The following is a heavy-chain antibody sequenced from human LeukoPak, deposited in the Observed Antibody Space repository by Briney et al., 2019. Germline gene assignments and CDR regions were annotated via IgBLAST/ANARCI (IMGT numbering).Heavy chain of an antibody. Sequence: SETLSLTCTVSGGSISSYYWSWIRQPPGKGLEWIGYIYYSGSTNYNPSLKSRVTISVDTSKNQFSLKLSSVTAADTAVYYCARVRVTTGYFDYWGQGTLATVSS. V-gene: IGHV4-59*01. D-gene: IGHD4-17*01. CDR1: GGSISSYY. CDR3: ARVRVTTGYFDY. J-gene: IGHJ4*02. CDR2: IYYSGST.